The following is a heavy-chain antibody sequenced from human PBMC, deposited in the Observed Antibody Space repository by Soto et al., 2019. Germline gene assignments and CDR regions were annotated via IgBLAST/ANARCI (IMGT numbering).Heavy chain of an antibody. V-gene: IGHV6-1*01. D-gene: IGHD1-1*01. CDR1: GDSVSSNSAG. CDR2: TYYKSKWYY. J-gene: IGHJ6*03. CDR3: ARGSWDDVSGHYYMDV. Sequence: QVQLQQSSPGLVKPSQALSLTCDISGDSVSSNSAGWNWIRQPPSRGLEWLGRTYYKSKWYYTYAASVKSRITVSPDTSKNQFSLQLTSVTPEDTAVYYCARGSWDDVSGHYYMDVWDKGTTVTVSS.